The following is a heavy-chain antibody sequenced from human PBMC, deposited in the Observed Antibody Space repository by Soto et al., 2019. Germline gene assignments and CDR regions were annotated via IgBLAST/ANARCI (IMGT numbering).Heavy chain of an antibody. J-gene: IGHJ5*02. CDR3: ARDGVTIFGVVTSVDWFDP. CDR2: INAGNGNT. CDR1: GYTFTSYA. Sequence: GASVKVSCKASGYTFTSYAMHWVRQAPGQRLEWMGWINAGNGNTKYSQKFQGRVTITRDTSASTAYMELSSLRSEDTAVYYCARDGVTIFGVVTSVDWFDPWGQGXLVTVYS. V-gene: IGHV1-3*01. D-gene: IGHD3-3*01.